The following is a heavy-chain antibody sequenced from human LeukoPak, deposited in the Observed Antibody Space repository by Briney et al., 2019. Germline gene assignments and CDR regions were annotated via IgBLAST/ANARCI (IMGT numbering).Heavy chain of an antibody. Sequence: SQTLSLTCAISGDSVSSNSVTWNWIRQSPSRGLEWLGRTYYRSTWYNDYAVSVRGRITVNPDTSKNQFSLHLNSVTPEDTAVYYCSRRLTQYDCFDPWGQGILVTVSS. D-gene: IGHD2-2*01. J-gene: IGHJ5*02. CDR3: SRRLTQYDCFDP. V-gene: IGHV6-1*01. CDR2: TYYRSTWYN. CDR1: GDSVSSNSVT.